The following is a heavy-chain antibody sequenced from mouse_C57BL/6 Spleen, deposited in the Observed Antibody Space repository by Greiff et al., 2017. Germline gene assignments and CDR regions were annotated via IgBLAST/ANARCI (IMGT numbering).Heavy chain of an antibody. CDR1: GYAFSSSW. Sequence: VQLQQSGPELVKPGASVKISCKASGYAFSSSWMNWVKQRPGKGLEWIGRIYPGDGDTNYNGKFKGKATLTADKSSSTAYMQLSSLTSEDYAVYFCARRDWEGFDYWGQGTTLTVSS. J-gene: IGHJ2*01. CDR3: ARRDWEGFDY. V-gene: IGHV1-82*01. CDR2: IYPGDGDT. D-gene: IGHD4-1*01.